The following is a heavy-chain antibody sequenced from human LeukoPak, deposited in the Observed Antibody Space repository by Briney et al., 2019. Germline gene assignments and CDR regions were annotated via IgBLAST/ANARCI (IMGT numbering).Heavy chain of an antibody. V-gene: IGHV3-7*05. CDR3: ARNYGGNSGH. Sequence: GGSLRLSCAASAFTFSSSWMSWVCQAPGKGLEWVANINLDGTDKRYVDSVKGRFTISRDNAKNSLYLQMNSLRAEDTAVYYCARNYGGNSGHWGQGTLVTVSS. J-gene: IGHJ4*02. CDR2: INLDGTDK. D-gene: IGHD4-23*01. CDR1: AFTFSSSW.